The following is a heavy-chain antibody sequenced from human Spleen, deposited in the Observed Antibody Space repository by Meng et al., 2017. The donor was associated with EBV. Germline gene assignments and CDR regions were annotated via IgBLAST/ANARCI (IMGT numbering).Heavy chain of an antibody. CDR2: IYHSGSS. Sequence: QAQLQESGPGLVKPSGTLSLTLTVSGGAITETNWWGWVRQSPGKGLEWIGEIYHSGSSKYNPSFNNRVTISVDKSKNQFSLKVTSVTAADTAMYYCARVELGSAYYFDYWGQGTLVTVSS. V-gene: IGHV4-4*02. CDR3: ARVELGSAYYFDY. CDR1: GGAITETNW. D-gene: IGHD3-10*01. J-gene: IGHJ4*02.